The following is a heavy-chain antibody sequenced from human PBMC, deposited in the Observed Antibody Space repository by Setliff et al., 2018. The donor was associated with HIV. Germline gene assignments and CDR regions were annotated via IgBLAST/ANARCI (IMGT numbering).Heavy chain of an antibody. Sequence: ASVKVSCKASGYTLTTHAMHWVRQAPGQSLEWMGWINAGNGNTKYSQKFQGRVTITRDTSARTAYMDLTSLRSEDTAVYYCARGSIGWPYYFDYWGQGTLVTVSS. CDR3: ARGSIGWPYYFDY. CDR2: INAGNGNT. V-gene: IGHV1-3*01. J-gene: IGHJ4*02. CDR1: GYTLTTHA. D-gene: IGHD6-19*01.